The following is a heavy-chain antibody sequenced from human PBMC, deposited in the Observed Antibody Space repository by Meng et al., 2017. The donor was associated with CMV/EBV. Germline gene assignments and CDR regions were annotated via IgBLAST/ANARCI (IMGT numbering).Heavy chain of an antibody. D-gene: IGHD2-2*01. CDR3: ASGNIVVVPAAMGPHDAFDI. Sequence: ASVKVSCKASGYTFTSYGISWVRQAPGQGLEWMGWINPNSGGTNYAQKFQGRVTMTRDTSISTAYMELSRLRSDDTAVYYCASGNIVVVPAAMGPHDAFDIWGQGTMVTVSS. CDR2: INPNSGGT. V-gene: IGHV1-2*02. CDR1: GYTFTSYG. J-gene: IGHJ3*02.